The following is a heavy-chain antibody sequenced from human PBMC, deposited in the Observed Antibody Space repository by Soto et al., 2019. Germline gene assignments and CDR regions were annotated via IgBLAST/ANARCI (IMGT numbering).Heavy chain of an antibody. CDR3: ARVPFKGVGFKGHYGMDV. CDR2: IYYSGNT. Sequence: SETLSLTCNVSGGSISSGDCYWSWIRQPPGKGLDWIGHIYYSGNTYYNPSLRSRVIISVDTSKNQFSLKLSSVTAADTAVYYCARVPFKGVGFKGHYGMDVWGQGTTVTVSS. J-gene: IGHJ6*01. CDR1: GGSISSGDCY. D-gene: IGHD3-3*02. V-gene: IGHV4-30-4*01.